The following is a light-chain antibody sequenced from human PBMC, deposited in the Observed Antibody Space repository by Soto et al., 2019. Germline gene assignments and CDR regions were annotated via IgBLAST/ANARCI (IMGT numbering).Light chain of an antibody. CDR2: GAS. V-gene: IGKV3-15*01. Sequence: EVVMTQSPATLSVSPGERATLSCRASQSVNANLAWYQQMPGQAPRLLIHGASNRATGIPARFSGSGFGTDFIITISSLQSEDFAVYYCQQYNTWLWTFGQGTKVEI. CDR1: QSVNAN. J-gene: IGKJ1*01. CDR3: QQYNTWLWT.